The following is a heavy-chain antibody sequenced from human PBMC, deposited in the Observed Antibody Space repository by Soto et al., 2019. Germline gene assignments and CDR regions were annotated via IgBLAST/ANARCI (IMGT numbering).Heavy chain of an antibody. D-gene: IGHD2-15*01. Sequence: SETLSLTCAVSSGSISNSVWWTWVRQPPGKGLEWIGEIYPSGSTNYNPSLKSRVTISVDKSKNQFSLKLSSVTAADTAVYYCARNGGSSDFGYWGQGTLVTVSS. CDR2: IYPSGST. V-gene: IGHV4-4*02. J-gene: IGHJ4*02. CDR3: ARNGGSSDFGY. CDR1: SGSISNSVW.